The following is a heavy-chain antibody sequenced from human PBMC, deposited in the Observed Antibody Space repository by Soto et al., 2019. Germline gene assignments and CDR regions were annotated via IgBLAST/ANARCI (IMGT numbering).Heavy chain of an antibody. J-gene: IGHJ4*02. CDR2: ISGDGSSK. CDR3: AKDWEFDWPNYYLDF. Sequence: HHGGSLELSCAASGVSFSSYAMSWIRKDPGKGLEWVSAISGDGSSKYFADSGKGRFTISRDNSKNTLYLQMNSLRAEDTAVYYCAKDWEFDWPNYYLDFWGQGTLVTVSS. CDR1: GVSFSSYA. D-gene: IGHD3-9*01. V-gene: IGHV3-23*01.